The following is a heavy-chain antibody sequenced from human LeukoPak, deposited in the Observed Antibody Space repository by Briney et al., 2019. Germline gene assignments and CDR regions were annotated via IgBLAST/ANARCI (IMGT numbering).Heavy chain of an antibody. V-gene: IGHV3-23*01. D-gene: IGHD6-13*01. J-gene: IGHJ4*02. CDR1: GFTFSSYA. CDR3: ARDSTSSSSEDY. Sequence: GGSLRLSCAASGFTFSSYAMSWVRQAPGKGLEWVSAISGSGGSTHYADSVKGRFTISRDNAKNSLYLQMNSLRAEDTAVYYCARDSTSSSSEDYWGQGTLVTVSS. CDR2: ISGSGGST.